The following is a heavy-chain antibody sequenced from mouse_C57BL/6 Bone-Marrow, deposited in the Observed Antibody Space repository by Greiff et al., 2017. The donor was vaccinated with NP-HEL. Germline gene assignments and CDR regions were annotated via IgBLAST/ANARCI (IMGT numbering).Heavy chain of an antibody. CDR2: IDPENGDT. J-gene: IGHJ1*03. CDR1: GFNIKDDY. Sequence: VQLQQSGAELVRPGASVKLSCTASGFNIKDDYMHWVKQRPEQGLEWIGWIDPENGDTEYASKFQGKATITADTSSNTAYLQLSSLTSEDTAVYYCTTLPCYYYGSSRWYFDVWGTGTTVTVSS. D-gene: IGHD1-1*01. V-gene: IGHV14-4*01. CDR3: TTLPCYYYGSSRWYFDV.